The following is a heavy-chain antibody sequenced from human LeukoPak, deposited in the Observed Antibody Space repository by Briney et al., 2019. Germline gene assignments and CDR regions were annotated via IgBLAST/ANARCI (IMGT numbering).Heavy chain of an antibody. CDR2: ISKTGSSI. CDR3: ARELDWLLFDY. CDR1: GFTFSSYS. Sequence: GGSLRLSCAASGFTFSSYSMNWIRQAPGKGLEWVSYISKTGSSIKYADSVKGRFTLSRDNAKKSLYLQMNSLRAEDTAIYYCARELDWLLFDYWGQGILVTVSS. D-gene: IGHD3-9*01. J-gene: IGHJ4*02. V-gene: IGHV3-48*04.